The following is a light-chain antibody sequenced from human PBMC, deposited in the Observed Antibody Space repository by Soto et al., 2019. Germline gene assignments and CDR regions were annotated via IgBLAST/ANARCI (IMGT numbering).Light chain of an antibody. CDR2: EVT. CDR3: ASYRTINTYV. Sequence: QSALTQPASVSGSPGQSITVSCTGTSDDIGRYNHVSWYQQHPGKAPKLMISEVTNRPSGVSNRFSGSKSGNTASLTISRPQAEDEADYYCASYRTINTYVFGTGTKVTVL. CDR1: SDDIGRYNH. J-gene: IGLJ1*01. V-gene: IGLV2-14*01.